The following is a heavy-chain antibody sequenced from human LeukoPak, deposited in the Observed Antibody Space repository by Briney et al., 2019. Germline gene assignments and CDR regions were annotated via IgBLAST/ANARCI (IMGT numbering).Heavy chain of an antibody. V-gene: IGHV4-34*01. D-gene: IGHD3-16*02. CDR2: INHSGST. CDR3: ARRLYVWGSYRYSYWFDP. CDR1: GGSFSGYY. J-gene: IGHJ5*02. Sequence: SETLSLTCAVYGGSFSGYYWSWIRQPPGKGLEWIGEINHSGSTNYNPSLKSRVTISVDTSKNQFSLKLSSVTAADTAVYYRARRLYVWGSYRYSYWFDPWGQGTLVTVSS.